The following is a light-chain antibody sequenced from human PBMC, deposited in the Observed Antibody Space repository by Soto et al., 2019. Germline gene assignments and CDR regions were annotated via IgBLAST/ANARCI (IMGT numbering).Light chain of an antibody. CDR3: CSYTSSATTGV. V-gene: IGLV2-11*01. CDR1: SSDVGSYDY. J-gene: IGLJ1*01. Sequence: QSVLIQPPSVSGSPGQSVTISCTGTSSDVGSYDYVSWCQQHPGTVPKPMIYNVNTQPSGVPDRFSGSKSGNTASMTISGLQAEDEADYSCCSYTSSATTGVFGTGTKVTVL. CDR2: NVN.